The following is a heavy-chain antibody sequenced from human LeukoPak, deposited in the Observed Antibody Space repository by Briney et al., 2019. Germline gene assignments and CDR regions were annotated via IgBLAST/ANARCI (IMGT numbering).Heavy chain of an antibody. V-gene: IGHV4-34*01. Sequence: SETLSLTCAVYGGSFSGYYWSWIRQPPGKGLEWIGEINHSGSTNYNPSLKSRVTISVDTSKNQFSLKLSSVTAADTAVYYCARRKRSGCSSTSCLLNWFDPWGQGTLVTVYS. D-gene: IGHD2-2*01. CDR1: GGSFSGYY. J-gene: IGHJ5*02. CDR2: INHSGST. CDR3: ARRKRSGCSSTSCLLNWFDP.